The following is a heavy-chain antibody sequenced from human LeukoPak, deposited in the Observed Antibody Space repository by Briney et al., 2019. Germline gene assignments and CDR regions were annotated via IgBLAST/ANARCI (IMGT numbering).Heavy chain of an antibody. CDR2: IIGSGGST. V-gene: IGHV3-23*01. Sequence: GGSLRLSCAASGFTFSSYAMSWVRQAPGKGLEWVSAIIGSGGSTYYADSVKGRFTISRDNSKNTLYLQMNSLRAEDTAVYYCARDSVVAGKRARIGYYFDYWGQGTLVTVSS. CDR1: GFTFSSYA. D-gene: IGHD6-19*01. CDR3: ARDSVVAGKRARIGYYFDY. J-gene: IGHJ4*02.